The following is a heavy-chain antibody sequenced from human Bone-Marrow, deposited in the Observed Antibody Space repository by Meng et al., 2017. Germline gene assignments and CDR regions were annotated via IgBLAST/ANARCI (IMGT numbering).Heavy chain of an antibody. CDR3: ASGSGVFDY. D-gene: IGHD1-26*01. V-gene: IGHV3-7*01. Sequence: LSLTCAASGFTFSSYWMSWVRQAPGKGLEWVANIKQDGSEKYYVDSVKGRFTISRDNAKNSLYLQMNSLRAEDTAVYYCASGSGVFDYWGQGTLVTVSS. J-gene: IGHJ4*02. CDR2: IKQDGSEK. CDR1: GFTFSSYW.